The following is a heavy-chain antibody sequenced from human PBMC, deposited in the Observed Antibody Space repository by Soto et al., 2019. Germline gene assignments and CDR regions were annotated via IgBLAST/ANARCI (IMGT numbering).Heavy chain of an antibody. CDR2: TYYRSKWYN. D-gene: IGHD4-17*01. J-gene: IGHJ6*02. CDR1: GDSVSSNSAA. Sequence: SQTLSLTCAISGDSVSSNSAAWNWIRQSPSRGLEWLGRTYYRSKWYNDYAVSVKSRITINPDTSRNQFSLQLNSVTPEDTAVYYCARDILKAGLRGFYYYYGMDVWGQRTTVTVSS. CDR3: ARDILKAGLRGFYYYYGMDV. V-gene: IGHV6-1*01.